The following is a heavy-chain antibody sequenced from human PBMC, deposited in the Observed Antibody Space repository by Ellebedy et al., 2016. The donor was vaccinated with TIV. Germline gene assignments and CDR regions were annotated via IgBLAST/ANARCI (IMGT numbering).Heavy chain of an antibody. Sequence: GSLRLXCTVSGGSISSYYWSWIRQPPGKGLEWIGYIYYSGSTNYNPSLKSRVTISVDTSKNQFSLKLSSVTAADTAVYYCARGVDTAMVRIYYYYGMDVWGQGTTVTVSS. V-gene: IGHV4-59*01. CDR3: ARGVDTAMVRIYYYYGMDV. CDR1: GGSISSYY. J-gene: IGHJ6*02. CDR2: IYYSGST. D-gene: IGHD5-18*01.